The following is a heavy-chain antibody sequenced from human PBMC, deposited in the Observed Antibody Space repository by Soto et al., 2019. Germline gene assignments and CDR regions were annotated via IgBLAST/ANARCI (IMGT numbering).Heavy chain of an antibody. CDR3: ARVTSSGGLVSYFDY. J-gene: IGHJ4*02. D-gene: IGHD6-25*01. Sequence: ASVKVSCKASGYTFTSYAMHWVRQAPGQRLEWMGWINAGNGNTKYSQKFQGRVTITRDTSASTAYMELSSLRSEDTAVYYCARVTSSGGLVSYFDYWGQGTLVTVSS. CDR1: GYTFTSYA. V-gene: IGHV1-3*01. CDR2: INAGNGNT.